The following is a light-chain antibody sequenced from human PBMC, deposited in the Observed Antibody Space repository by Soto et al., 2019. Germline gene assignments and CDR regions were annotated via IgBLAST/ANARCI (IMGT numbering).Light chain of an antibody. Sequence: EIVLTQSPGTLSLSPGERATLSCRASQSVSSSYLAWYQQKPGQAPRLRIYGASSRATGIPDRFSGSGSGTYFPLTISRLEPEDFAVYYCQQYGSSPSFGQGTKVEIK. CDR2: GAS. CDR3: QQYGSSPS. CDR1: QSVSSSY. V-gene: IGKV3-20*01. J-gene: IGKJ1*01.